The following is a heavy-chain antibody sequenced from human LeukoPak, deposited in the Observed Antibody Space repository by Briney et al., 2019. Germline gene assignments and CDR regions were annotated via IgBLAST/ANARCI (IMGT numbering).Heavy chain of an antibody. Sequence: GGSLRLSCAASGFTFSSYAMHWVRQAPGKGLEWVAVISYDGSNKYYADSVKGRFTISRDNSKNTLYLQMNSLRAEDTAVYYCARERIVVVPAAHFDYWGQGTLVTVSS. CDR1: GFTFSSYA. V-gene: IGHV3-30-3*01. J-gene: IGHJ4*02. CDR2: ISYDGSNK. D-gene: IGHD2-2*01. CDR3: ARERIVVVPAAHFDY.